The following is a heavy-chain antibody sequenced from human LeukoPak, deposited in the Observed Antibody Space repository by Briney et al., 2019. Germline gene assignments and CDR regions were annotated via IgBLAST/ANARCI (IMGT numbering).Heavy chain of an antibody. J-gene: IGHJ4*02. Sequence: PSETLSLTCTVSGYSISSGYYWGWIRQPPGKGLEWIGSIYHSGRTYYNPSLKSRVTISVDTSKNQFSLKLTSVTAADTAVYYCARGRGVRGGNFDYWGQGTLVTVSS. CDR1: GYSISSGYY. CDR2: IYHSGRT. CDR3: ARGRGVRGGNFDY. V-gene: IGHV4-38-2*02. D-gene: IGHD3-10*01.